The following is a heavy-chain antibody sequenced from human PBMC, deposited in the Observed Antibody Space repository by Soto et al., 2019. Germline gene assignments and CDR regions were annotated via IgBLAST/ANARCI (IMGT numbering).Heavy chain of an antibody. CDR2: IYYSGST. CDR3: ASYYYGSGREAGSFDS. Sequence: PSETLSLTCTVSGGSISSSSYYWGWIRQPPGKGLEWIGSIYYSGSTYYNPSLKSRVTISVDTSKNQFSLKLSSVTAADTAVYYCASYYYGSGREAGSFDSWGQRTLVTVSS. D-gene: IGHD3-10*01. CDR1: GGSISSSSYY. J-gene: IGHJ4*02. V-gene: IGHV4-39*01.